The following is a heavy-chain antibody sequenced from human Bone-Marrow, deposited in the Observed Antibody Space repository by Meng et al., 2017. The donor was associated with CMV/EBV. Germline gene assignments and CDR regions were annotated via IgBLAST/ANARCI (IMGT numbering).Heavy chain of an antibody. D-gene: IGHD3-3*01. CDR1: GDTVSSNSAT. Sequence: LRLSCAISGDTVSSNSATWNWIRQSPSRGLEWLGRTYYRSKWYNDYAVSVKSRITINPDTSKNQFSLQLNSVTPDDTGVYYCARGLRGAVDYWGQGTRVTVSS. J-gene: IGHJ4*02. CDR3: ARGLRGAVDY. CDR2: TYYRSKWYN. V-gene: IGHV6-1*01.